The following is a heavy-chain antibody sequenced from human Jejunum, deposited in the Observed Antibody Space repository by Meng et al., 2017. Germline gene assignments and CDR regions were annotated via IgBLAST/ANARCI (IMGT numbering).Heavy chain of an antibody. CDR2: IYHRGNI. J-gene: IGHJ4*02. CDR1: GASISSSNW. Sequence: QVQLQGSGPGLVKPSGTLSLTCAVSGASISSSNWWSWGRQSPGKGLEWIGEIYHRGNINYNPSLKSRVTISVDKSKNQFSLKLNSVTAADTAVYYCARVDSSASFDYWGQGTLVTVSS. V-gene: IGHV4-4*02. D-gene: IGHD6-6*01. CDR3: ARVDSSASFDY.